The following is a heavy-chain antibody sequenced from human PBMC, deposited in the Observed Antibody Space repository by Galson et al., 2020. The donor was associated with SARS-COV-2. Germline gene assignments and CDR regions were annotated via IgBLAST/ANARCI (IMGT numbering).Heavy chain of an antibody. CDR2: ISFDESEK. D-gene: IGHD2-15*01. Sequence: GESLKISCAASGFTFMTYGIHWVRQAPGKGLEWVAFISFDESEKYYADSVKGRFSVSRDNSNNTLFLQMNSLRAEDSAIYYCAKDSEDCSGCSGDDCCYYAMDVWGQGTTVTVSS. CDR1: GFTFMTYG. J-gene: IGHJ6*02. CDR3: AKDSEDCSGCSGDDCCYYAMDV. V-gene: IGHV3-30*18.